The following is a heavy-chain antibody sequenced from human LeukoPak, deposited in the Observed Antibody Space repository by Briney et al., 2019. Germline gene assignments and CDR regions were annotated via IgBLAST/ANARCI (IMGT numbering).Heavy chain of an antibody. D-gene: IGHD6-13*01. J-gene: IGHJ5*01. CDR2: IYYSGST. Sequence: PSETLSLTCTVSGGSISSYYWSWIRQPPGKGLEWIGYIYYSGSTNYNPSLKSRVTISVDTSKNQFSLKLSSVTAADTAVYYCARTFGQQLVHRDSWGQGTLVTVSS. CDR3: ARTFGQQLVHRDS. CDR1: GGSISSYY. V-gene: IGHV4-59*12.